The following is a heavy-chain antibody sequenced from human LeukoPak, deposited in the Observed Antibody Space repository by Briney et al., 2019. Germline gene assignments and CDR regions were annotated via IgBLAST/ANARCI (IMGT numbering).Heavy chain of an antibody. J-gene: IGHJ5*02. D-gene: IGHD3-22*01. V-gene: IGHV3-23*02. CDR3: AKGSSGYFADL. Sequence: GGSLRLSCAASGFTFNNYGLIWVRQAPGKGLEWVAAVSNDGGGTMYGGFVEGRFTISRDNSKNTLFLQMNSLRAEDTALYYCAKGSSGYFADLWGQGTLVTVSS. CDR1: GFTFNNYG. CDR2: VSNDGGGT.